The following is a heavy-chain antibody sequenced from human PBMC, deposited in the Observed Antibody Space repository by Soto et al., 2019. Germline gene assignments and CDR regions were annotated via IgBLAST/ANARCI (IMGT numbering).Heavy chain of an antibody. CDR2: ISKSDYT. V-gene: IGHV3-21*01. Sequence: GGSLRLSCTVTGFAFNNYGINWVRQAPGKGLEWVSSISKSDYTYYSDSVKGRFTISRDNAKNSVSLQMNTLRVEDTAVYYCAREDSIIIPAVSDFWGQGTLVTVSS. J-gene: IGHJ4*02. D-gene: IGHD2-2*01. CDR3: AREDSIIIPAVSDF. CDR1: GFAFNNYG.